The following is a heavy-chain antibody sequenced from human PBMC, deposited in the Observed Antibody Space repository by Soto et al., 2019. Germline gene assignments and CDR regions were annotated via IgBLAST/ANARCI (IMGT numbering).Heavy chain of an antibody. Sequence: QVQLVQSGAEVKKPGASVKVSCKASGYTFTSYGISWVRQAPGQGLEWMGWISAYNGNTNYAQKLQGGDTLTKDTSTSTAYTELRSLRSDDTAVYYCARVNYYYGMAVWGQGTTVTVSS. CDR1: GYTFTSYG. CDR3: ARVNYYYGMAV. J-gene: IGHJ6*02. V-gene: IGHV1-18*01. CDR2: ISAYNGNT.